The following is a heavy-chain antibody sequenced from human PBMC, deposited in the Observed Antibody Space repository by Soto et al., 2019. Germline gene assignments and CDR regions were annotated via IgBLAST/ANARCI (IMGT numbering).Heavy chain of an antibody. J-gene: IGHJ4*02. CDR2: IRSKSYSFTT. CDR3: STLPRSGFYLDY. D-gene: IGHD3-3*01. CDR1: EFTFSDHY. V-gene: IGHV3-72*01. Sequence: EVQLVESGGGLVQPGGSLRLSCAAFEFTFSDHYMDWVRQAPGKGLEWVGRIRSKSYSFTTEYAPSVKGRFTISLDDSQNSLSLQMNSLQPDDTAVYYCSTLPRSGFYLDYWGQGTLVTVSS.